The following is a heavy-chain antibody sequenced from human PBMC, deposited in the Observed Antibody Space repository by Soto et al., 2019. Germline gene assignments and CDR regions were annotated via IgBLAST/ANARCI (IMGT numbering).Heavy chain of an antibody. CDR2: ISSSSSYI. CDR1: GFTFSSYS. V-gene: IGHV3-21*01. Sequence: EVQLVESGGGLVKPGGSLRLSCAASGFTFSSYSMNWVRQAPGKGLEWVSSISSSSSYIYYADSVKGRFTISRANAKKSLYLQMNSLRAEDTAVYYCARDYGSGSYYKAQGWFDPWGQGNLVTVSS. D-gene: IGHD3-10*01. J-gene: IGHJ5*02. CDR3: ARDYGSGSYYKAQGWFDP.